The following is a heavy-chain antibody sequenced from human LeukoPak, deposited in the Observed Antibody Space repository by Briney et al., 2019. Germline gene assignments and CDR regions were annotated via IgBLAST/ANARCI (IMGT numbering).Heavy chain of an antibody. D-gene: IGHD3-16*01. CDR3: ARGRDYVWGD. CDR1: GGSFSGYY. V-gene: IGHV4-34*01. J-gene: IGHJ4*02. Sequence: SETLSLTCAVYGGSFSGYYWSWIRQPPGKGLEWIGEINHSGSTNYNPSLKSRVIISVDTSKNQFSLKLSSVTAADTAVYYCARGRDYVWGDWGQGTLVTVSS. CDR2: INHSGST.